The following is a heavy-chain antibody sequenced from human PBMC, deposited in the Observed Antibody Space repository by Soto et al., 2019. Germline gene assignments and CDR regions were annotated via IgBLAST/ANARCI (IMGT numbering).Heavy chain of an antibody. D-gene: IGHD3-10*01. CDR2: IYYSGST. CDR1: GGSISSYY. Sequence: SETLSLTCTVSGGSISSYYWSWIRQPPGKGLEWIGYIYYSGSTNYNPSLKSRVTISVDTSKNQFSLKLSSVTAADTAVYYCATMVRGVMYYYYGMDVWGQGTTVTVSS. V-gene: IGHV4-59*08. J-gene: IGHJ6*02. CDR3: ATMVRGVMYYYYGMDV.